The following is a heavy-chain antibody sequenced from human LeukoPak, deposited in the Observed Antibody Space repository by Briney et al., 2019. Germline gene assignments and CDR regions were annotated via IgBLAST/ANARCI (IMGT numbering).Heavy chain of an antibody. J-gene: IGHJ3*02. V-gene: IGHV3-64D*09. CDR1: GFTSSSYA. CDR3: VKDRTGGRVAFDI. CDR2: ISSNGRST. D-gene: IGHD1-14*01. Sequence: GGSLRLSCAASGFTSSSYAMHWVRQAPGKGLEYVSAISSNGRSTYYADSVKGRFTISRDNSQNTLYLQMSSLRAEDTAVYYCVKDRTGGRVAFDIWGQGTMVTVPS.